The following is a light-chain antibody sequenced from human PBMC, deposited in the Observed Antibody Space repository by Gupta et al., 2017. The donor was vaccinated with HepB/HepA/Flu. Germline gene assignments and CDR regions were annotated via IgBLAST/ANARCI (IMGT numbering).Light chain of an antibody. J-gene: IGKJ2*01. Sequence: EIVMTQSPATLSVSPAERATLSCRASPSISSNLAWYQHKPGQAPRLLIYGASTRATGVPARFSGSGSGTEFTLTISSLQSEDFAVYYCQQYHDWYTFGQGTKLQIK. CDR2: GAS. CDR1: PSISSN. CDR3: QQYHDWYT. V-gene: IGKV3-15*01.